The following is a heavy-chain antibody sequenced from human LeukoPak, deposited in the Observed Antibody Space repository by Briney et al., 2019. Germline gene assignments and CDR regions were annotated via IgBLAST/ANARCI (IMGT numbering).Heavy chain of an antibody. J-gene: IGHJ4*02. D-gene: IGHD4-23*01. V-gene: IGHV1-18*01. CDR1: GYTFTNYG. Sequence: GASVKVSCKASGYTFTNYGISWVRQAPGQGLEWMGWISTYNGDTNYAQKLQGRVTMTTDTSTSTAYMELRSLRSDDTAVYYCAREGLLPVVPYFDYWGQGTLVTVSS. CDR3: AREGLLPVVPYFDY. CDR2: ISTYNGDT.